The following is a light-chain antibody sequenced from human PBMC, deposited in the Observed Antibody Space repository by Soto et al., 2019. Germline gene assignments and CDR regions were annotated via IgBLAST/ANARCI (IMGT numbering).Light chain of an antibody. CDR1: QSVSSK. CDR2: GAF. V-gene: IGKV3-15*01. J-gene: IGKJ2*01. Sequence: EIVMTQSPATLSVSPGEGATLSCKASQSVSSKLAWYQQKPGQAPRVLIYGAFTRATGIPARFSGSGSGTEFTLTISSLQSEDFAVYYCLQYNDWPFTFGHGTKLGIK. CDR3: LQYNDWPFT.